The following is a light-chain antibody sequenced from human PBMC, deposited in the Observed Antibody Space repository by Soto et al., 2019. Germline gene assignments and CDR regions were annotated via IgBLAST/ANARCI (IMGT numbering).Light chain of an antibody. CDR1: QSVGRN. V-gene: IGKV3-15*01. J-gene: IGKJ1*01. CDR2: GAS. CDR3: QHYYNWPRT. Sequence: EIVMTQSPATLSVSPGDRVSLSCRASQSVGRNLGWYQQKPGQAPRLLIYGASTRATGIPARFAGSGSGTEFTLTISSLQSEDFAVYFCQHYYNWPRTFGQGTKVDIK.